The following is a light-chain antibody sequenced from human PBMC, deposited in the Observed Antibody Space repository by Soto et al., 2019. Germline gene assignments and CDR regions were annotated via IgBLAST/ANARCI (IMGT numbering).Light chain of an antibody. Sequence: QSALTQPPSASGSPGQSVAISCTGTSSDVGGYNYVSWYQQHPGKAPKLMIYEVNKRPSGVPDRFSGSKSGNTPSLTVSGPQAEDEADYYCSSYAASSNVFGT. V-gene: IGLV2-8*01. CDR3: SSYAASSNV. CDR1: SSDVGGYNY. CDR2: EVN. J-gene: IGLJ1*01.